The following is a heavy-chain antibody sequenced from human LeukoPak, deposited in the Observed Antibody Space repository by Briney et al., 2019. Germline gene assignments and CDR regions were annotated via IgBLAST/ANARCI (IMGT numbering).Heavy chain of an antibody. V-gene: IGHV4-61*02. CDR3: AREGRGGVVVPAATDY. CDR2: IYTSGST. D-gene: IGHD2-2*01. CDR1: GGSISSGSYY. J-gene: IGHJ4*02. Sequence: PSETLSLSCTVSGGSISSGSYYWSWIRQPAGKGLEWIGRIYTSGSTNYNPSLKSRVTISVDTSKNQFSLKLSSVTAADTAVYYCAREGRGGVVVPAATDYWGQGTLVTVFS.